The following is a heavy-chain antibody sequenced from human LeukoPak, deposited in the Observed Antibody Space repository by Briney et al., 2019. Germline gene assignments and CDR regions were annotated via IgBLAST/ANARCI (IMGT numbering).Heavy chain of an antibody. V-gene: IGHV3-48*01. D-gene: IGHD2-21*02. J-gene: IGHJ4*02. CDR3: ARDEAYCGGDCYFY. CDR1: GFPFSNYN. Sequence: GGSLRLSCAASGFPFSNYNMNWVRQAPGKGLEWVSYISSSSSTVYHADSVKGRFTISRDNAKNSLFLQMNSLRAEDTAVYYCARDEAYCGGDCYFYWGQGILVTVSS. CDR2: ISSSSSTV.